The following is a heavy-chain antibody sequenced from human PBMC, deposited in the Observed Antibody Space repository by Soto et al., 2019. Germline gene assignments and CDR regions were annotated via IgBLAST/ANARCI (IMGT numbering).Heavy chain of an antibody. V-gene: IGHV1-69*12. CDR1: GGTFSSYA. D-gene: IGHD5-12*01. J-gene: IGHJ6*02. CDR3: ARGGMATIGNTFYYYGMDV. Sequence: QVQLVQSGAEVKKPGSSVKVSCKASGGTFSSYAISWVRQAPGQGLEWMGGIIPIFGTANYAQKFQGRVTITADESTSTAYMELSSLRSEDTAVYYCARGGMATIGNTFYYYGMDVWGQGTTVTVSS. CDR2: IIPIFGTA.